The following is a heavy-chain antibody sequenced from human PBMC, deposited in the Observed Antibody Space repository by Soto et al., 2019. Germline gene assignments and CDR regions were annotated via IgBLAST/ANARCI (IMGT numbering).Heavy chain of an antibody. CDR1: GYSFTSYW. V-gene: IGHV5-51*01. Sequence: GESLKISCKGSGYSFTSYWIGWVRQMPGKGLEWMGIIYPGDSDTRYSPSFQGQVTISADKSISTAYLQWSSLKASDTAMYYCARHLSYYGSGRYETKTPYYYYGMDVWRQGTTVTVSS. J-gene: IGHJ6*02. CDR3: ARHLSYYGSGRYETKTPYYYYGMDV. CDR2: IYPGDSDT. D-gene: IGHD3-10*01.